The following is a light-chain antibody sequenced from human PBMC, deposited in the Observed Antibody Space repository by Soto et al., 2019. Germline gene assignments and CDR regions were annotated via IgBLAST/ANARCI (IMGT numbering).Light chain of an antibody. CDR2: KAS. J-gene: IGKJ2*01. Sequence: DIQMTQSPSTLSASVGDRVTITCRASQSISSWLAWYQEKPGKAPKLLIYKASSLESGVPSRFSGSGSGTEFTLTISSLQPDDFATFYGQQYNSYSPGYTFGQGTKLEI. CDR3: QQYNSYSPGYT. CDR1: QSISSW. V-gene: IGKV1-5*03.